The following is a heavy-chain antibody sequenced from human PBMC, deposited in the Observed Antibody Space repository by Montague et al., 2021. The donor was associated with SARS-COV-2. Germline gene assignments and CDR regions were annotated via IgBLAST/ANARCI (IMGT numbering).Heavy chain of an antibody. V-gene: IGHV4-30-4*08. J-gene: IGHJ4*02. CDR2: IYSNGVT. Sequence: SVSDGYMSWARQPPGKGPEWIGNIYSNGVTYHNPSLNSRPTMSTDTSTNQLSLTLTSVTAADTAVYYCARGVMTSVAGFDSWGQGTLVAVSS. CDR1: SVSDGY. D-gene: IGHD4-23*01. CDR3: ARGVMTSVAGFDS.